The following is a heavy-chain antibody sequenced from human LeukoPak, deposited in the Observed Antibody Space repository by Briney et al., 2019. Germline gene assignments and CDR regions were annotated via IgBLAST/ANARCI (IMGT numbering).Heavy chain of an antibody. CDR2: IHHSGKT. CDR1: GGSIINNFF. Sequence: TLSLTCTVSGGSIINNFFWSWIRQPPGKGLDWIEHIHHSGKTYFHPSHKSRVTISVDISKNQFSLKQSPVTAADTAVYYCARLKLDCTSAACHTGYFDYWGQGTLVTVSS. CDR3: ARLKLDCTSAACHTGYFDY. V-gene: IGHV4-30-4*08. J-gene: IGHJ4*02. D-gene: IGHD2-2*02.